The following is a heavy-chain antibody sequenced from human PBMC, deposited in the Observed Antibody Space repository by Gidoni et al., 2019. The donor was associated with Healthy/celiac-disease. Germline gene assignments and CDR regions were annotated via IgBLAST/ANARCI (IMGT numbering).Heavy chain of an antibody. J-gene: IGHJ4*02. V-gene: IGHV3-33*01. D-gene: IGHD3-22*01. CDR1: GFTFSSYG. Sequence: QVQLVESGGGVVQPGRSLRLSCAASGFTFSSYGMHWVRQAPGKGLEWVAVIWYDGSNKYYADSVKGRFTISRDNSKNTLYLQMNSLRAEDTAVYYCARDEGGYYDSSGYPLYWGQGTLVTVSS. CDR2: IWYDGSNK. CDR3: ARDEGGYYDSSGYPLY.